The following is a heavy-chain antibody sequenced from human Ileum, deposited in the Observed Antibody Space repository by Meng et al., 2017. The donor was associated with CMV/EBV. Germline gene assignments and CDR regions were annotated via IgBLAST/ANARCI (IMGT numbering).Heavy chain of an antibody. CDR3: TRVIEDGTYGKFDQ. D-gene: IGHD1-26*01. Sequence: GESLKISCVGSEFSLSNYWMHWVRQAPGKGLVWVSRIDGAGRRTSFPDSVEGRFTISRDNARNTLYLQLNSLRAEDTAVYYCTRVIEDGTYGKFDQWGQGTLVTVSS. CDR2: IDGAGRRT. V-gene: IGHV3-74*01. CDR1: EFSLSNYW. J-gene: IGHJ4*02.